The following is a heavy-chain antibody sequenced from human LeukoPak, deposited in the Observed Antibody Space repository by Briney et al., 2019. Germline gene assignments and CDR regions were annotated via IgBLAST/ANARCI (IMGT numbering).Heavy chain of an antibody. V-gene: IGHV1-24*01. CDR1: GSTLTELS. Sequence: KVSCKFSGSTLTELSMHWVRQAPGHGLGWMGGFDTEDGETIYAKKFQGRVTMTDDTSTDTAYMELSSLRSEDTAVYYCATRSGTIFGVVIPFDYWGQGTLVTVSS. CDR3: ATRSGTIFGVVIPFDY. D-gene: IGHD3-3*01. CDR2: FDTEDGET. J-gene: IGHJ4*02.